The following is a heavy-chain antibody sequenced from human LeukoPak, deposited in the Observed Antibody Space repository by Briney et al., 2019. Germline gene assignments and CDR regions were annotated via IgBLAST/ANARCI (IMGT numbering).Heavy chain of an antibody. Sequence: VASVKVSCKASGYTNTSYYMHLVRQAAGQGLEWMGIINPSGGSTSYAQKFQGRVTMTRDTSTSTVYMELSSLRSEDTAVYYCARVRGVVAAILAIDYWGQGTLVTVSS. CDR3: ARVRGVVAAILAIDY. D-gene: IGHD2-15*01. J-gene: IGHJ4*02. CDR2: INPSGGST. V-gene: IGHV1-46*01. CDR1: GYTNTSYY.